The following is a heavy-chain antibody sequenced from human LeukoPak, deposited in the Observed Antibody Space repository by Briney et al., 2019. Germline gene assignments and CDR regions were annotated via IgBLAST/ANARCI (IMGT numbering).Heavy chain of an antibody. Sequence: PSETLSLTCAVYGVSFSGYHWSWIPQPPGKGLEWSGEINHSGSTNYNPSLKSRVTISVNTSKNQFSLKLSSVTAADTAVYYCARGQDITMVRGVIHNWFDPWGQGTLVTVSS. CDR2: INHSGST. V-gene: IGHV4-34*01. CDR1: GVSFSGYH. D-gene: IGHD3-10*01. J-gene: IGHJ5*02. CDR3: ARGQDITMVRGVIHNWFDP.